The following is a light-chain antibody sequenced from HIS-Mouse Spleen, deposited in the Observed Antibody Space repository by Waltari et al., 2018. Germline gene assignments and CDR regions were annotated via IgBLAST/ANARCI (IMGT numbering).Light chain of an antibody. CDR1: QDISNY. CDR3: QQYDNLPLYT. V-gene: IGKV1-33*01. J-gene: IGKJ2*01. Sequence: DIQMTQSPSSLSASVGDRVTITCQASQDISNYLNCYQQTPGKAPKLLIYDASNLETGVPSRFSGSGSGTDFTFTISSLQPEDIATYYCQQYDNLPLYTFGQGTKLEIK. CDR2: DAS.